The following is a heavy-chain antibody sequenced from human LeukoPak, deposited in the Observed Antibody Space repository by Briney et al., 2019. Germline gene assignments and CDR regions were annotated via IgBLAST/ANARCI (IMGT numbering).Heavy chain of an antibody. CDR2: ISGSGGST. Sequence: PGGSLRLSCAASGFTFSSYAISWVRQAPGKGLEWVSAISGSGGSTYYADSVKGRFTISRDNSKNTLYLQMNSLRAEDTAVYYCAKDRGRYSGYGYFDYWGQGTLVTVSS. V-gene: IGHV3-23*01. D-gene: IGHD5-12*01. J-gene: IGHJ4*02. CDR3: AKDRGRYSGYGYFDY. CDR1: GFTFSSYA.